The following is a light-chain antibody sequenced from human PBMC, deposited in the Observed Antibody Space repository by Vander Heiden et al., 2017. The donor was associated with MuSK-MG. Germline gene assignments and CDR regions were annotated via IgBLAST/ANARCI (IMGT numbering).Light chain of an antibody. V-gene: IGKV3-11*01. CDR1: QSVSSY. CDR3: QQRSNWIFT. J-gene: IGKJ3*01. CDR2: DAS. Sequence: EIVLTQSPATLSLSPGERATLSCRASQSVSSYLAWYQQKPGQAPRLLIYDASNRATGIPARFSGSGSGTDFTLTTSSLEPEDFAVYYCQQRSNWIFTFGPGTKVDIK.